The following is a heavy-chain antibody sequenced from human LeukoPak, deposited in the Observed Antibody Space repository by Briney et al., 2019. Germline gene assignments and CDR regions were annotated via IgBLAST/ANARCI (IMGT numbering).Heavy chain of an antibody. V-gene: IGHV1-18*01. CDR1: GYKFKTFG. D-gene: IGHD4-11*01. Sequence: ASVKVSCKTSGYKFKTFGISWVRQAPGQGLEWMGWIRADKGKTDYAQKFQDRVTLTIDTSTSTAYMELRSLTSDDTATYCARDRSNSDFWGQGTLVTVS. CDR2: IRADKGKT. CDR3: ARDRSNSDF. J-gene: IGHJ4*02.